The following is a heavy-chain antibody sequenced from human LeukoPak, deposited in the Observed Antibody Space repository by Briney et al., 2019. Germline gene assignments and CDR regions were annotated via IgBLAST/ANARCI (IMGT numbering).Heavy chain of an antibody. J-gene: IGHJ4*02. CDR1: GFTFSSYA. CDR3: AKLSGWTGWFFDY. V-gene: IGHV3-23*01. CDR2: ISKNGDST. Sequence: GGSLRLSCAASGFTFSSYAISWVRQAPGKGLEWVSAISKNGDSTYHADSVKGRFTISRDNSKNTIYLQMNSLRVEDTAVYYCAKLSGWTGWFFDYWGQGTVVTVSS. D-gene: IGHD6-19*01.